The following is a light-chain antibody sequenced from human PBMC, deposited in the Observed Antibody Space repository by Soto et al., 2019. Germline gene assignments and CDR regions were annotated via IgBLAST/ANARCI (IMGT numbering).Light chain of an antibody. CDR3: QQYDTRCT. Sequence: DIQMTQSPSTLSASVGDRVTITCRASQNVNGWLAWYQQKPGKSPKLLINKASTLESGVPSRFSGRGFGTEFTLTSSSLQTDDFATYYCQQYDTRCTFGQGTNVDIK. V-gene: IGKV1-5*03. J-gene: IGKJ1*01. CDR1: QNVNGW. CDR2: KAS.